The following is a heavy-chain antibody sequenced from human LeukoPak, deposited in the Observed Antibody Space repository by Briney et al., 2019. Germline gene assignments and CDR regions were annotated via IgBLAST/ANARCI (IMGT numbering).Heavy chain of an antibody. CDR3: ATCSSTSCYGQGDAFDI. CDR1: GFTFSDYY. CDR2: ISSSGSTI. V-gene: IGHV3-11*04. Sequence: GGSLRLSCAASGFTFSDYYMSWIRQAPGKGLEWVSYISSSGSTIYYADSVKGRFTISRDNAKNSLYLQMNSLRAEDTAVYYCATCSSTSCYGQGDAFDIWGQGTMVTVSS. D-gene: IGHD2-2*01. J-gene: IGHJ3*02.